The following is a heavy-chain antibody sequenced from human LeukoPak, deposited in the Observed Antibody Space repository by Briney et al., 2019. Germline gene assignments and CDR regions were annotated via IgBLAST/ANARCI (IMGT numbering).Heavy chain of an antibody. V-gene: IGHV3-33*01. Sequence: GGSLRLSCAASGFTFSSYGMHWVRQAPGKGLEWVAVIWYDGSNKYYADSVKGRFTISRDNSKNTLYLQMNSLRAEDTAVYYCARAEPYYYDSSGYYLFDYWGQGTLVTVS. D-gene: IGHD3-22*01. CDR1: GFTFSSYG. J-gene: IGHJ4*02. CDR3: ARAEPYYYDSSGYYLFDY. CDR2: IWYDGSNK.